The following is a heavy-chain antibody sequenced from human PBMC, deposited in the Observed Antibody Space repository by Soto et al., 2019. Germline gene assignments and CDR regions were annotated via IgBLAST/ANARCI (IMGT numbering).Heavy chain of an antibody. D-gene: IGHD6-13*01. CDR3: ARQRAAGEQQLRY. Sequence: ASVKVSCKASGYTFTSYYMHWVRQAPGQGLEWMGIINPSGGSTSYAQKFQGRVTMTRDTSTSIVYMELSSLRPEDTAVYYCARQRAAGEQQLRYWGQGTLVTVSS. CDR2: INPSGGST. J-gene: IGHJ4*02. V-gene: IGHV1-46*01. CDR1: GYTFTSYY.